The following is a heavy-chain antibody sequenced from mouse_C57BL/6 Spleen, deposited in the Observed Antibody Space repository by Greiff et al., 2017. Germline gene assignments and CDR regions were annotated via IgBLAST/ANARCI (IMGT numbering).Heavy chain of an antibody. CDR1: GFSLTSYG. J-gene: IGHJ2*01. CDR3: ARSGSSFYYFDY. CDR2: IWSGGST. Sequence: QVHVKQSGPGLVQPSQSLSITCTVSGFSLTSYGVHWVRQSPGKGLEWLGVIWSGGSTDYNAAFISRLSISKDNSKSQVFFKMNSLQADDTAIYYCARSGSSFYYFDYWGQGTTLTVSS. V-gene: IGHV2-2*01. D-gene: IGHD1-1*01.